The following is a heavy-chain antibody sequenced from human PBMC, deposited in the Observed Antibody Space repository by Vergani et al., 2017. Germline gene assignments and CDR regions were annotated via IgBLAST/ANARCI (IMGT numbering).Heavy chain of an antibody. J-gene: IGHJ6*02. V-gene: IGHV3-49*03. Sequence: EVQLVESGGGLVQPGRSLRLSCTASGFTFGDYAMSWFRQAPGKGLEWVGFIRSKAYGGTTEYAASVKGRFTISRDNAKNSLYRQMNSLRAEDTAVYYCARDAAAGYYYGMDVWGQGTTVTVSS. CDR1: GFTFGDYA. CDR3: ARDAAAGYYYGMDV. D-gene: IGHD6-25*01. CDR2: IRSKAYGGTT.